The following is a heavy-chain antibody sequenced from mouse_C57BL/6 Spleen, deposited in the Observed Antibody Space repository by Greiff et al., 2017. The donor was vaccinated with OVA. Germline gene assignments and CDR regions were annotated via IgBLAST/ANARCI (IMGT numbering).Heavy chain of an antibody. Sequence: EVMLVESEGGLVQPGSSMKLSCTASGFTFSDYYMAWVRQVPEKGLEWVANINYDGSSTYYLDSLKSRFIISRDNAKNILYLQMSSLKSEDTTTYYCARDRNYYGSSPDAMDYWGQGTSVTVSS. CDR2: INYDGSST. D-gene: IGHD1-1*01. V-gene: IGHV5-16*01. CDR3: ARDRNYYGSSPDAMDY. J-gene: IGHJ4*01. CDR1: GFTFSDYY.